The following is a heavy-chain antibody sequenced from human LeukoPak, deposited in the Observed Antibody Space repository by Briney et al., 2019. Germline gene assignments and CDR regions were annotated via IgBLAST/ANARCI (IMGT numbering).Heavy chain of an antibody. CDR1: GFPFSTYG. J-gene: IGHJ4*02. V-gene: IGHV3-7*01. Sequence: GGSLRLSYAASGFPFSTYGMSWVRQAPGKGLEWVANINQDGTEKYYVDSVKGRFTISRDYAKNSLYLQMNSLRVEDTAVYYCAKVAKYYYGPETYYFFEQWGQGTPVTASS. CDR2: INQDGTEK. D-gene: IGHD3-10*01. CDR3: AKVAKYYYGPETYYFFEQ.